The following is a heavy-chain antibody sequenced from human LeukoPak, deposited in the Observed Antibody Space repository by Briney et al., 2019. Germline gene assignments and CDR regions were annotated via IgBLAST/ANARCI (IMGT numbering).Heavy chain of an antibody. CDR3: ARGIRYTSSWYTYKWFDP. CDR2: INHSGST. D-gene: IGHD6-13*01. Sequence: SETLSLTCGVYGGSFSDYYWSWIRLPPGKGLEWIGEINHSGSTNYNPSLKSRVTISVDTSKNQFSLKLSSVTAADTAVYYCARGIRYTSSWYTYKWFDPWGQGTLVTVSS. CDR1: GGSFSDYY. V-gene: IGHV4-34*01. J-gene: IGHJ5*02.